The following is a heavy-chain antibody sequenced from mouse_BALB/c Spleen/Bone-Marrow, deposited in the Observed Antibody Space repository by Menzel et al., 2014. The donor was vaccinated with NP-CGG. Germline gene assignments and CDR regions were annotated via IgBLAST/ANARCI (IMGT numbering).Heavy chain of an antibody. J-gene: IGHJ4*01. CDR1: GFTFTDYY. CDR3: ARYDGYSDNAMDY. Sequence: DVQLQESGGGLVQPGSSLRLSCATSGFTFTDYYMNWVRQPPGKALEWLGFIRNKANGYTTEFSASVKGRFTISRGNSQSILYLQANTLRAEDRATYYCARYDGYSDNAMDYWGQGTSGTVSS. V-gene: IGHV7-3*02. CDR2: IRNKANGYTT. D-gene: IGHD2-3*01.